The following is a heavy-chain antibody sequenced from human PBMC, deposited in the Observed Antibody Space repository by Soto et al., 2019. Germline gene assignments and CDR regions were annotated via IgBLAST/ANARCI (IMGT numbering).Heavy chain of an antibody. V-gene: IGHV1-69*08. CDR1: GGTFSSYT. J-gene: IGHJ6*02. CDR2: IIPILGIA. D-gene: IGHD6-13*01. Sequence: QVQLVQSGAEVKKPGSSVKVSCKASGGTFSSYTISWVRQAPGQGLEWMGRIIPILGIANYAQKFQGRVTITADKSPSTAYMELSSLRSEDTAVYYCARDLIAAAGETSGYYGMDVWGQGTTVTVSS. CDR3: ARDLIAAAGETSGYYGMDV.